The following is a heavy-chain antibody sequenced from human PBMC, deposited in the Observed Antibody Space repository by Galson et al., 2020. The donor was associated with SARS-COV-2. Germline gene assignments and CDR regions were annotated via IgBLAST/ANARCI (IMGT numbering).Heavy chain of an antibody. Sequence: GESLKISCAASGITVSNNYINWVRQAPGKGLEWVSVIFSGGNTYYADSVKGRFTISRDNSKNTLYLQMNRLRAEDTAVYYCARAYGSGNYYNTNWYFDLWGRGTLVTVSS. V-gene: IGHV3-66*01. D-gene: IGHD3-10*01. J-gene: IGHJ2*01. CDR1: GITVSNNY. CDR2: IFSGGNT. CDR3: ARAYGSGNYYNTNWYFDL.